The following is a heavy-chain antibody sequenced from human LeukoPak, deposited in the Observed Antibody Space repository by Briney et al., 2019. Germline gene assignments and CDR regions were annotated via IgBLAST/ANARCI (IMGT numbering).Heavy chain of an antibody. CDR3: ARARELQYYFDY. CDR2: IYYSGST. V-gene: IGHV4-30-4*08. J-gene: IGHJ4*02. D-gene: IGHD4-23*01. CDR1: GGSISSGDYY. Sequence: SQTLSLTCTVSGGSISSGDYYWSWIRQPPGKGLEWIGYIYYSGSTYYNPSFKSRVTISVDTSKNQFSLKLSSVTAADTAVYYCARARELQYYFDYWGQGTLVTVSS.